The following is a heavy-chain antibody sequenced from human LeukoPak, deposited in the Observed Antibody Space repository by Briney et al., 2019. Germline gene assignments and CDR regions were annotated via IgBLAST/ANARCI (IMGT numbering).Heavy chain of an antibody. V-gene: IGHV3-9*01. J-gene: IGHJ3*02. Sequence: GGSLRLSCAASGFTFDDYAMHWVRQAPGKGLEWVSGISWNSGCIGYADSVKGRFTISRDNAKNSLYLQMNSLRAEDTALYYCAKDERFLEWLLLSAFDIWGQGTMVTVSS. D-gene: IGHD3-3*01. CDR2: ISWNSGCI. CDR1: GFTFDDYA. CDR3: AKDERFLEWLLLSAFDI.